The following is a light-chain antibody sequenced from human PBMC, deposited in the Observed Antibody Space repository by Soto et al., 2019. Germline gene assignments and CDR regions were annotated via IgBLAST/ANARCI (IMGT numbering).Light chain of an antibody. J-gene: IGKJ5*01. Sequence: AIQLTQSPSSLSASVGDRVTITCRASPGVSSAFAWYQQKPGKVPKLLIYDASSLQSGVPSRFSGSQSGTDFTLTISSLQPEDFATYYCQQFYTYPLTFVQGTRLE. V-gene: IGKV1-13*02. CDR1: PGVSSA. CDR2: DAS. CDR3: QQFYTYPLT.